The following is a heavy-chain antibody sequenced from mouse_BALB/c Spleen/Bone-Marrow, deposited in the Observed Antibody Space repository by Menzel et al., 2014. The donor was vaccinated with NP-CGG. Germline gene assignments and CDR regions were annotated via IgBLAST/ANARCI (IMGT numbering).Heavy chain of an antibody. CDR3: TREGDSPFAY. CDR1: GYTFTSYY. CDR2: INPSNGGT. D-gene: IGHD2-13*01. J-gene: IGHJ3*01. V-gene: IGHV1S81*02. Sequence: VKLQESGAELVKPWASVKLSCKASGYTFTSYYMYWVKQRPGQGLEWIGEINPSNGGTNFNEKFKSKATLTVHKSSSTAYMQLSSLTSEDSAVYYCTREGDSPFAYWGQGTLVTVSA.